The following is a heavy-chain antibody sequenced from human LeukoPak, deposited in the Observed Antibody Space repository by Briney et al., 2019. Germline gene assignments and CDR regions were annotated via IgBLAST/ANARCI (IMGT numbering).Heavy chain of an antibody. Sequence: GGSLRLSCAASEFTFSSYNMNWVRQAPGKGLEWVSGISGSGSDGSTYYADSVKGRFTISRDNSKNTLYLQMNSLRAEDTAVYYCARDYFDYWGQGTLVTVSS. CDR2: ISGSGSDGST. V-gene: IGHV3-23*01. CDR1: EFTFSSYN. J-gene: IGHJ4*02. CDR3: ARDYFDY.